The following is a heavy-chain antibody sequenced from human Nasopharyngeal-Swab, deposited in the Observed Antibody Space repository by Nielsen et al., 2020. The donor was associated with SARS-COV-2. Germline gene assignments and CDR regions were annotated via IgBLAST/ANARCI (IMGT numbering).Heavy chain of an antibody. D-gene: IGHD3-9*01. Sequence: WIRQPPGKGLEWIGYIYYSGSTNYNPSLKSRVTISVDTSKNQFSLKLSSVTAADTAVYYCATAANHDILTGYYSYYYYMDVWGKGTTVTVSS. V-gene: IGHV4-59*01. CDR3: ATAANHDILTGYYSYYYYMDV. CDR2: IYYSGST. J-gene: IGHJ6*03.